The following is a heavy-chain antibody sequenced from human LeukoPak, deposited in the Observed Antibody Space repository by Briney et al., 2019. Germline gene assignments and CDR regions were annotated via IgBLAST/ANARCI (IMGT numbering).Heavy chain of an antibody. J-gene: IGHJ2*01. Sequence: SETLSLTCTVSGGSISSYYWSWIRQPPGKGLEWIGYIYYSGSTNYNPSLKSRVTISVDTSKNQFSLNLRSVTAADTAVYYCAREGYSSGWYRGYFDLWGRGTLVTVSS. CDR1: GGSISSYY. V-gene: IGHV4-59*12. CDR2: IYYSGST. D-gene: IGHD6-19*01. CDR3: AREGYSSGWYRGYFDL.